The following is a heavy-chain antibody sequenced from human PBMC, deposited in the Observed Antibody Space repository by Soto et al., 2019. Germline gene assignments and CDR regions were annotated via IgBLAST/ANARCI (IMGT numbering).Heavy chain of an antibody. CDR2: ISYDGSNK. Sequence: QVQLVESGGGVVQPGRSLRLSCAASGFTFSSYGMHWVRQAPGKGLEWVAVISYDGSNKYYADSVKGRFTISRDNSKNTLYLQMNSLRAEDTAVYYCAKGGTGYYTGGFDYWGQGTLVTVSS. J-gene: IGHJ4*02. CDR1: GFTFSSYG. D-gene: IGHD3-9*01. CDR3: AKGGTGYYTGGFDY. V-gene: IGHV3-30*18.